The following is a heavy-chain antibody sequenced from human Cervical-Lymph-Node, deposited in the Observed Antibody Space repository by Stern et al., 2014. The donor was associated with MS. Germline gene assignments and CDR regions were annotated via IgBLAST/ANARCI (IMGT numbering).Heavy chain of an antibody. Sequence: VQLVESGPGLVKPSQTLSLTCTVTGGSISSGEHYWSWLRQSPGKGLEWIGYIHNSGTTYYNPSLKSRVTISVDTSKNQFSLKLRSVTAADTAVYYCSRDADGYSLVFGYWGRGTLVTVSS. CDR1: GGSISSGEHY. D-gene: IGHD5-24*01. CDR3: SRDADGYSLVFGY. J-gene: IGHJ4*02. V-gene: IGHV4-30-4*01. CDR2: IHNSGTT.